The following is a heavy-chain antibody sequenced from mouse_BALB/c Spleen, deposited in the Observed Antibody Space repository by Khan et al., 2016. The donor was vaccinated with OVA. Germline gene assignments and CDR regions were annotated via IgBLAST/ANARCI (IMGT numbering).Heavy chain of an antibody. CDR1: GFTFSSYG. J-gene: IGHJ4*01. D-gene: IGHD2-1*01. CDR3: ARNGNIRGENAMDY. CDR2: ISSGGSYT. Sequence: EVELVESGGDLVKPGGSLKLSCAASGFTFSSYGMSWVRQTPDKRLEWVAAISSGGSYTYYPDSLKGRFTISRDNAKNTLYLQMSSLKSEDTAMYYCARNGNIRGENAMDYWGQGTSVTVSS. V-gene: IGHV5-6*01.